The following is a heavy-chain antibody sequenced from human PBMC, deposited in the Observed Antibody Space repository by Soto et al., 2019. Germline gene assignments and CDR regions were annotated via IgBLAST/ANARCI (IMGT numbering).Heavy chain of an antibody. CDR2: INHSGST. CDR1: GGSFSGYY. CDR3: ARGACSSTSCYLYMDV. Sequence: SETLSLTCAVYGGSFSGYYWSWIRQPPGKGLEWIGEINHSGSTNYNPSLKSRVTISVDTSKNQFSLKLSSVTAADTAVYYCARGACSSTSCYLYMDVWGKGTTVTVSS. V-gene: IGHV4-34*01. J-gene: IGHJ6*03. D-gene: IGHD2-2*01.